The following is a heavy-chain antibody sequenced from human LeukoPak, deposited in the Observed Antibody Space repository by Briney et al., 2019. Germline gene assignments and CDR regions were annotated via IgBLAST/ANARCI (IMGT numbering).Heavy chain of an antibody. J-gene: IGHJ3*02. D-gene: IGHD2-15*01. CDR3: AKMVAAHDAFDT. Sequence: ASVKVSCKASGGTFISYAISWVRQAPGQGLEWMGGIIPIFGTANYAQKFQGRVTITADESTSTAYMELSSLRSEDTAVYYCAKMVAAHDAFDTWGQGTMVTVSS. V-gene: IGHV1-69*13. CDR2: IIPIFGTA. CDR1: GGTFISYA.